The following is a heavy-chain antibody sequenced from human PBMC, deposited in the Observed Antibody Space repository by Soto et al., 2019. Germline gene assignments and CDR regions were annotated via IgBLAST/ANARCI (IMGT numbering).Heavy chain of an antibody. CDR1: GGTFSSYT. CDR3: ARSAGDIVVVPAAPAHYYIMAV. V-gene: IGHV1-69*02. CDR2: IIPILGIA. Sequence: SVKVSCKASGGTFSSYTISWVRQAPGQGLEWMGRIIPILGIANYAQKFQGRVTITADKSTSTAYMELSSLRSEDTAVYYCARSAGDIVVVPAAPAHYYIMAVSRKET. D-gene: IGHD2-2*01. J-gene: IGHJ6*03.